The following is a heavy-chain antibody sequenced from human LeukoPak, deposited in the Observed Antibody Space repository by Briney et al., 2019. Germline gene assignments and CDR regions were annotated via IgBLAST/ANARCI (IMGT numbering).Heavy chain of an antibody. D-gene: IGHD3-16*01. CDR3: AKDLGAVSKSGGYNWFDP. Sequence: GGSLRLSCAASGFTFSSYGMHWVRQAPGKGLEWVAVISYDGSNKYYADSVKGRFTISRDNSKNTLYLQMNSLRAEDTAVYYCAKDLGAVSKSGGYNWFDPWGQGTLVTVS. CDR1: GFTFSSYG. J-gene: IGHJ5*02. CDR2: ISYDGSNK. V-gene: IGHV3-30*18.